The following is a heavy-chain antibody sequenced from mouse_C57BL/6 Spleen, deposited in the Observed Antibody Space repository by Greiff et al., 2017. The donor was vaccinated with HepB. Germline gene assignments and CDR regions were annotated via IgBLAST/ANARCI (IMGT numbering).Heavy chain of an antibody. CDR3: ARKGNSYYFDY. CDR1: GYAFSSSW. V-gene: IGHV1-82*01. Sequence: VQLQESGPELVKPGASVKISCKASGYAFSSSWMNWVKQRPGKGLEWIGRIYPGDGDTNYNGKFKGKATLTADKSSSTAYMQLSSLTSEDSAVYFCARKGNSYYFDYWGQGTTLTVSS. D-gene: IGHD2-1*01. CDR2: IYPGDGDT. J-gene: IGHJ2*01.